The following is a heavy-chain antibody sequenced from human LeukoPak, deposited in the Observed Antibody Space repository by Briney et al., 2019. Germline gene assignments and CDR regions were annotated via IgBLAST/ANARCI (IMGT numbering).Heavy chain of an antibody. CDR2: IYSGGST. J-gene: IGHJ4*02. D-gene: IGHD4-17*01. Sequence: GGSLRLSCAASGFTVSSNYMSWVRQAPGKGLEWVSVIYSGGSTYYADSVKGRFTISRDNSKNTLYLQMNSLRAEDTAVYYCAKGGGEGYGDYIYFDYWGQGTLVTVSS. CDR3: AKGGGEGYGDYIYFDY. CDR1: GFTVSSNY. V-gene: IGHV3-53*01.